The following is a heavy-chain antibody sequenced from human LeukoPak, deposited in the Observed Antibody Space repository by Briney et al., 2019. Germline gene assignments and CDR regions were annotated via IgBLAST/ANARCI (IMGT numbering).Heavy chain of an antibody. J-gene: IGHJ4*02. V-gene: IGHV3-23*01. CDR1: GLTFSSYA. CDR2: ISGSGGST. CDR3: AKDPTYYYDSSGFTLDY. Sequence: GGAVRLSCAASGLTFSSYAMSWVRQAPGKGLEWVSAISGSGGSTYYADSVKGRFTISRDNSKNTLYLQMNSLRAEDTAVYYCAKDPTYYYDSSGFTLDYWGQGTLVTVSS. D-gene: IGHD3-22*01.